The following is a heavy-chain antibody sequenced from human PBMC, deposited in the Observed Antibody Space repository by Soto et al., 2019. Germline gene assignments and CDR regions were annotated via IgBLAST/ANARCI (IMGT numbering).Heavy chain of an antibody. CDR2: INPNSGGT. CDR3: ARRAVPHYSYGMDV. Sequence: QVQLVQSGAEVKKPGASVKVSCKASGYTFTGYYMHWVRQAPGQGLEWMGWINPNSGGTNYAQKFQGWVTRTRDTSISTAYMELSRLRSGDTAVDYCARRAVPHYSYGMDVWGQGTTVTVSS. J-gene: IGHJ6*02. V-gene: IGHV1-2*04. CDR1: GYTFTGYY.